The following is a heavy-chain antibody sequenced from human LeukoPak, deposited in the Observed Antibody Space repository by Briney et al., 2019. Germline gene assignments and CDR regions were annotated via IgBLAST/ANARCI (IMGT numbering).Heavy chain of an antibody. Sequence: PGGSLRLSCTASGFTFSRYWMHWVRQAPGKGLVWVSRISGDGSTTNYAESVKGRFTISRDNAKNRLYLQMNSLRAEDTAVYYCARELPFDYWGQGTLVTVSS. CDR1: GFTFSRYW. CDR2: ISGDGSTT. J-gene: IGHJ4*02. V-gene: IGHV3-74*01. CDR3: ARELPFDY.